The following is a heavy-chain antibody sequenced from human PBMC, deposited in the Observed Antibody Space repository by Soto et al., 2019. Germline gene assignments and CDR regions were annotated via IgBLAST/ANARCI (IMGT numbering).Heavy chain of an antibody. J-gene: IGHJ1*01. CDR3: AREQYYDILTGYYPDRAEYFQH. Sequence: ASVKVSCKASGYTFTSYYMHWVRQAPGQGLEWMGIINPSGGSTSYAQKFQGRVTMTRDTSTSTVYMELSSLRSEDTAVYYCAREQYYDILTGYYPDRAEYFQHWGQGTLVTVSS. V-gene: IGHV1-46*01. CDR1: GYTFTSYY. D-gene: IGHD3-9*01. CDR2: INPSGGST.